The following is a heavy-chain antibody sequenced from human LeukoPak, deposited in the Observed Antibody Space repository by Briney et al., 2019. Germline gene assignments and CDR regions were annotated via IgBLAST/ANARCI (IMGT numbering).Heavy chain of an antibody. J-gene: IGHJ4*02. V-gene: IGHV1-3*04. CDR2: INTGNGNT. CDR3: ARDSPVMSY. Sequence: ASVKVSCKASGYTFTTYPMHWVRQAPGQRLEWMGWINTGNGNTKYSQKFQGRVTITGDTSANTAYMELTSLGFEDTAVYYCARDSPVMSYWGQGTLVTVSS. CDR1: GYTFTTYP. D-gene: IGHD3-16*01.